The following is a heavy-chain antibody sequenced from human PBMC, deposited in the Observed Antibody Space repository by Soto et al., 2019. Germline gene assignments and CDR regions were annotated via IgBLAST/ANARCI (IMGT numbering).Heavy chain of an antibody. CDR3: TRHAGTPNTNDY. CDR1: GFTFSGSA. J-gene: IGHJ4*02. CDR2: IRSKANSYAT. D-gene: IGHD2-8*01. Sequence: GGFLRLSCAASGFTFSGSAMHWVRQASGKGLEWVGRIRSKANSYATAYAASVKGRFTISRDDSKNTAYLQMNSLKTEDTAVYYCTRHAGTPNTNDYWGQGTLVTVSS. V-gene: IGHV3-73*01.